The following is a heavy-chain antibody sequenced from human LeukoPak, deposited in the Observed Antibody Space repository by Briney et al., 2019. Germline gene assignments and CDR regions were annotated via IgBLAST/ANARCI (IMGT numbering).Heavy chain of an antibody. Sequence: ASVKVSCKASGYTFTGYYMHWVRQAPGQELEWMGWINPNSGGTNYAQKFQGWVTMTRDTSISTAYMELSRLRSDDTAVYYCARGTTSFPDIVVVVAAEPSFDYWGQGTLVTVSS. V-gene: IGHV1-2*04. J-gene: IGHJ4*02. D-gene: IGHD2-15*01. CDR3: ARGTTSFPDIVVVVAAEPSFDY. CDR1: GYTFTGYY. CDR2: INPNSGGT.